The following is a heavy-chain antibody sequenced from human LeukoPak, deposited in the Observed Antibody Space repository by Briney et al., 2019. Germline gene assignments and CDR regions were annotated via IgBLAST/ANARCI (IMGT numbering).Heavy chain of an antibody. CDR1: GFTLSGHY. Sequence: GGSLRLSCAAFGFTLSGHYMDWVRQAPGKGLEWVGRARNKANSYSTEYAASVKGRFTISRDNAKNSLYLQMNSLRAEDTAVYYCARAEDTAMVWPIYYYYGMDVWGQGTTVTVSS. J-gene: IGHJ6*02. D-gene: IGHD5-18*01. V-gene: IGHV3-72*01. CDR3: ARAEDTAMVWPIYYYYGMDV. CDR2: ARNKANSYST.